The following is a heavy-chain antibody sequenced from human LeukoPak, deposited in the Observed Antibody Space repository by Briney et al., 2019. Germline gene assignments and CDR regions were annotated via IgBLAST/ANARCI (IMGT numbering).Heavy chain of an antibody. D-gene: IGHD6-13*01. CDR3: AKESIAAAGGFDY. V-gene: IGHV3-48*01. CDR2: ISSSSSTI. CDR1: GFTFSSYS. Sequence: GGSLRLSCAASGFTFSSYSMNWVRQAPGKGLEWVSYISSSSSTIYYADSVKGRFTISRDNAKNSLYLQINSLRAEDTAVYYCAKESIAAAGGFDYWGQGTLVTVSS. J-gene: IGHJ4*02.